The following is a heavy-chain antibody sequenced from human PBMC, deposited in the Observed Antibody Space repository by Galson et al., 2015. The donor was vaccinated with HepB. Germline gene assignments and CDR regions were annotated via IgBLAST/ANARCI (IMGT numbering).Heavy chain of an antibody. CDR2: ISYDGSNK. Sequence: SLRLSCAASGFTFSSYAMHWVRQAPGKGLEWVAVISYDGSNKYYADSVKGRFTISRDNSKNTLYLQMNSLRAEDTAVYYCATSAKYDILTGPPGWYFDYWGQGTLVTVSS. CDR1: GFTFSSYA. V-gene: IGHV3-30*04. CDR3: ATSAKYDILTGPPGWYFDY. J-gene: IGHJ4*02. D-gene: IGHD3-9*01.